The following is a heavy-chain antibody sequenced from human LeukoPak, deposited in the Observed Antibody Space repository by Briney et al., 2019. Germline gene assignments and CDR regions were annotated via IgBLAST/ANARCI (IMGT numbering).Heavy chain of an antibody. CDR2: IYTSGST. D-gene: IGHD3-22*01. V-gene: IGHV4-4*07. CDR1: GGSISSYY. J-gene: IGHJ5*02. CDR3: ARVHYYDSSGYYLGNNWFDP. Sequence: SETLSLTCTVSGGSISSYYWSWIRQPAGKGLEWIGRIYTSGSTNYNPSLKSRVTMSVDTSKNQFSLKLSSVTAADTAVYYCARVHYYDSSGYYLGNNWFDPWGQGTLVTVSS.